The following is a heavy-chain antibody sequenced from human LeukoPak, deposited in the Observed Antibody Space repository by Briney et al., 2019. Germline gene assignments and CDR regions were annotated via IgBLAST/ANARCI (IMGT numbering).Heavy chain of an antibody. CDR2: ISVYNGNT. D-gene: IGHD3-22*01. CDR1: GYTFTNYG. J-gene: IGHJ1*01. V-gene: IGHV1-18*01. Sequence: ASVKVSCKASGYTFTNYGISWVRQAPGQGLEWMGWISVYNGNTNYAQKLKGRVTMTTDTSTSTAYMELRSLRSDDTAVYYCARANYDTTGYYFPEYFQHWGQGTLVTVSS. CDR3: ARANYDTTGYYFPEYFQH.